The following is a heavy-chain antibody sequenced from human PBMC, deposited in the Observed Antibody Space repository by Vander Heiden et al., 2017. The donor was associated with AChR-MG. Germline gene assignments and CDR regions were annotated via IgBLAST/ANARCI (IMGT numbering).Heavy chain of an antibody. CDR1: GFTFRSYA. D-gene: IGHD1-7*01. J-gene: IGHJ4*02. CDR3: AKDLGELELNFDY. CDR2: ISRSGGST. V-gene: IGHV3-23*01. Sequence: EVQLLESGGGLVQPGGSLRLSCAASGFTFRSYAMSWVRQAPGKGLEWVSVISRSGGSTYYADSVKGRFTISRDNSKNTLYLRMNSLRAEDTAVYYCAKDLGELELNFDYWGQGTLVTVSP.